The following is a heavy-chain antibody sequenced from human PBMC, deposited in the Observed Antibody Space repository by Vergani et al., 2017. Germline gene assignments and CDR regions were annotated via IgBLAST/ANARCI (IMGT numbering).Heavy chain of an antibody. J-gene: IGHJ4*02. CDR2: SSGSGGST. CDR1: GFTFSSYA. Sequence: VQLLESGGGLVQPGGSLRLSCAASGFTFSSYAMSWVRQAPGKGLEWVSASSGSGGSTYYADSGKGRFPISRDNYKNTLDLKTHSRRAEDKAVDYCAKEEGLLWFGELDSFDYWGQGTLVTVSS. V-gene: IGHV3-23*01. D-gene: IGHD3-10*01. CDR3: AKEEGLLWFGELDSFDY.